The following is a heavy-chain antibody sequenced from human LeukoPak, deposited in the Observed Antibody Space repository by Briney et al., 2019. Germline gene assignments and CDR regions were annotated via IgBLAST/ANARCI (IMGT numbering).Heavy chain of an antibody. CDR1: GFTFSSYA. V-gene: IGHV3-23*01. Sequence: PGGSLRLSCAASGFTFSSYAMSWVRQAPGKGLEWVSAISGRGGSTYYADSVKGRFTISGDNSEKSLYLQMSSLRVEDTAVYYCAKGKINHNGAFDAWGQGTRVTVSS. CDR2: ISGRGGST. CDR3: AKGKINHNGAFDA. J-gene: IGHJ3*01. D-gene: IGHD2-8*01.